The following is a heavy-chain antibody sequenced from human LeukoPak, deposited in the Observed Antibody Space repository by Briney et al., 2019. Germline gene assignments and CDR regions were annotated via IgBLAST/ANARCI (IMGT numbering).Heavy chain of an antibody. CDR1: GFAFSSSW. CDR3: ARDPGPATFDP. V-gene: IGHV3-48*01. CDR2: ISSSSSTI. D-gene: IGHD2-2*01. J-gene: IGHJ5*02. Sequence: GGSLRLSCAASGFAFSSSWMLWVRQAPGKGLEWVSYISSSSSTIYYADSVKGRFTISRDNAKNSLYLQMNSLRAEDTAVYYCARDPGPATFDPWGQGTLVTVSS.